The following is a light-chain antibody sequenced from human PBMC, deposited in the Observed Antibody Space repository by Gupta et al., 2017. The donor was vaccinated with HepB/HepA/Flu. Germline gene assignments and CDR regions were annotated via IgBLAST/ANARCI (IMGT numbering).Light chain of an antibody. Sequence: DIQMTQSPSSLSASVGDRVTITCRASQSIISFLSWYQQKPGRTPKLLIYTASSLQSGVPSRFSGSGSGTDFTLTISSLQPEDFATYYCQQNYNTPLTFGRGTKVEIK. J-gene: IGKJ4*01. CDR2: TAS. CDR3: QQNYNTPLT. CDR1: QSIISF. V-gene: IGKV1-39*01.